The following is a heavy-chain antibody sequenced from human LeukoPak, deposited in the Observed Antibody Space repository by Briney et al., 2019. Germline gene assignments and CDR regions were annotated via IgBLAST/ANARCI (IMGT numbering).Heavy chain of an antibody. Sequence: SETLSLTCTVSGDSISSGHYWDWIRQPPGRGLEWIGSIHHSGSSWYNPSLKSRVTISLDTSPAKISLRVTSVTAADTAVYYCARGTDYYDSSGWLDPWGQGTLVTVSS. V-gene: IGHV4-38-2*02. CDR3: ARGTDYYDSSGWLDP. J-gene: IGHJ5*02. CDR1: GDSISSGHY. CDR2: IHHSGSS. D-gene: IGHD3-22*01.